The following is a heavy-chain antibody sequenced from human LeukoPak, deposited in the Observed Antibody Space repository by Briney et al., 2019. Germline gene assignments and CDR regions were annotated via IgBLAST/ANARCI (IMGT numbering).Heavy chain of an antibody. CDR1: GFTFSSYG. CDR3: AKSEANCGGDCYPDAFDI. Sequence: AGGSLRLSCAASGFTFSSYGMHWVRQAPGKGLEWVAVISYDGSNKYYADSVKGRFTISRDNSKNTLYLQMNSLRAEDTAVYYCAKSEANCGGDCYPDAFDIWGQGTMVTVSS. J-gene: IGHJ3*02. CDR2: ISYDGSNK. V-gene: IGHV3-30*18. D-gene: IGHD2-21*02.